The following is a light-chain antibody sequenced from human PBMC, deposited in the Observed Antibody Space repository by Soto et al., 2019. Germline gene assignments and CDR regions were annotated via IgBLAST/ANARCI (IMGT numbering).Light chain of an antibody. J-gene: IGKJ2*01. CDR1: QSVNSD. V-gene: IGKV3-15*01. CDR2: DAS. Sequence: EIVMTQSPATLPASPGERVILSCRASQSVNSDLAWYQQKPGQAPRPLIYDASTRAAGVPARFSGSGSGTEFTLTISSLQSEDFALYYCQQYSQRPLYTFGQGTKLDI. CDR3: QQYSQRPLYT.